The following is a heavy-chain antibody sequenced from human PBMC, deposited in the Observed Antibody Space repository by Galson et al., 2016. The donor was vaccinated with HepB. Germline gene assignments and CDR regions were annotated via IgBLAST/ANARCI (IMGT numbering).Heavy chain of an antibody. CDR1: GFTFGDHHY. D-gene: IGHD3-22*01. CDR3: ARLQYDGSVFHPFDC. Sequence: SLRLSCAASGFTFGDHHYVDWVPQAPGKGLEWIGRSRDRAASYRTEFAASVKGRFTISRDDSKSSLYLQMNSLKTEDTAVYYCARLQYDGSVFHPFDCWGQGTLVTVSS. V-gene: IGHV3-72*01. CDR2: SRDRAASYRT. J-gene: IGHJ4*02.